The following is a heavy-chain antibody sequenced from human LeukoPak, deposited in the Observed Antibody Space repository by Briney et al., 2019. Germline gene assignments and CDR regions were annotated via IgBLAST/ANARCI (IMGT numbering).Heavy chain of an antibody. CDR3: ATDSITQDGYNSFDY. CDR2: FDPEDGET. V-gene: IGHV1-24*01. CDR1: GYTLTELS. J-gene: IGHJ4*02. Sequence: ASVKVSCKVSGYTLTELSMHWVRQAPGKGLEWMGGFDPEDGETIYSQKFQGRVTMTEDTSTDTAYMELSSLRSEDTAVYYCATDSITQDGYNSFDYWGQGTLVTVSS. D-gene: IGHD5-24*01.